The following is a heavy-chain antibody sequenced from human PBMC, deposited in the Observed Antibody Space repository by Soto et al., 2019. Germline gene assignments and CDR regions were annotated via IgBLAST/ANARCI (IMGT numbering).Heavy chain of an antibody. CDR2: TYYRSKWYS. Sequence: PSQTLSLTCAISGDSVSSTSTAWSWIRQSPSRGLEWLGRTYYRSKWYSDYAVSAKSRITINPDTSKNQFSLQLKSVTPEDTAVYYCAKTYSSSEYFDYWGQGTLVTV. CDR1: GDSVSSTSTA. CDR3: AKTYSSSEYFDY. D-gene: IGHD6-6*01. V-gene: IGHV6-1*01. J-gene: IGHJ4*02.